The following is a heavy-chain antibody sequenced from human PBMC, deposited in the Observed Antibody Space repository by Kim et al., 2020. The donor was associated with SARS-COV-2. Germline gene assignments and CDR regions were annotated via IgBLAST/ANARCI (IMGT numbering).Heavy chain of an antibody. J-gene: IGHJ4*02. CDR2: RK. Sequence: RKDCADSGTGRFTISKDKSRNTVYLQMDSLRVEDTAVYYCTREENWWQFEYWGQGTQVTVSS. V-gene: IGHV3-33*01. D-gene: IGHD2-8*02. CDR3: TREENWWQFEY.